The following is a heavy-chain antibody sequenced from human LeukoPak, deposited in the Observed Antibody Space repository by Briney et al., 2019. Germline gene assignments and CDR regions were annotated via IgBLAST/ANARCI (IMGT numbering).Heavy chain of an antibody. V-gene: IGHV1-8*01. Sequence: ASVKVSCKASGYTFTSYDINWVRQATGQGLEWMGWMNPNSGNTGYAQKFQGRVTMTRNTSISTAYMELSSQRSEDTAVYYCARGPTYSSSSQLDYWGQGTLVTVSS. CDR3: ARGPTYSSSSQLDY. D-gene: IGHD6-6*01. J-gene: IGHJ4*02. CDR1: GYTFTSYD. CDR2: MNPNSGNT.